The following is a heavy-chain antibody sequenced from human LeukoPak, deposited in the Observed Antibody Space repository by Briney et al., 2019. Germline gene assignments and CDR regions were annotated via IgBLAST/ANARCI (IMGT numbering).Heavy chain of an antibody. J-gene: IGHJ3*02. CDR1: GFTFSSYA. CDR3: ATRHGTFVGAFDI. V-gene: IGHV3-23*01. CDR2: ISGSGDST. Sequence: GGSLRLSCAASGFTFSSYAMTWVRQAPGKGLEWVSTISGSGDSTYYADSVKGRFTISRDNSKNTLYLQMNSLRAEDTAVYYCATRHGTFVGAFDIWGQGTMVTVSS. D-gene: IGHD3-16*01.